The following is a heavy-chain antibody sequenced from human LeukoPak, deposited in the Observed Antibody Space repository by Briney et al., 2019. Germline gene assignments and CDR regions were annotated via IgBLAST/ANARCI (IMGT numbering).Heavy chain of an antibody. J-gene: IGHJ1*01. D-gene: IGHD4-17*01. CDR1: GFTFSSYG. CDR3: AKDFSDYPQYFQH. V-gene: IGHV3-30*18. Sequence: PGGSLRLSCAASGFTFSSYGMHWVRQAPGKGLEWVAVISYDGSNKYYADSVKGRFTISRDNPKNTLSLQMTSLRAEATAVYYCAKDFSDYPQYFQHWGQGTLVTVSS. CDR2: ISYDGSNK.